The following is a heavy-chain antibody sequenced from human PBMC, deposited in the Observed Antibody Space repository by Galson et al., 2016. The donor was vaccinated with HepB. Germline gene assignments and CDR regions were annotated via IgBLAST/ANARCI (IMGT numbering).Heavy chain of an antibody. Sequence: SLRLSCAASGFTFDDYGMTWVRQAPGKGLEWVSGINWSGDSTAYADSVKGRFTTSRDNSKNILYLQMNSLRADDTAVYYCAKDGGTWGYYYGDWNLDLWGRGTLVTVSS. J-gene: IGHJ2*01. D-gene: IGHD3-16*01. CDR2: INWSGDST. CDR3: AKDGGTWGYYYGDWNLDL. V-gene: IGHV3-20*04. CDR1: GFTFDDYG.